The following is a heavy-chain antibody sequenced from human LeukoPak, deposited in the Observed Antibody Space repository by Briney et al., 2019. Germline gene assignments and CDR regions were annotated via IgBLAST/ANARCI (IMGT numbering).Heavy chain of an antibody. Sequence: GSLRPSCAASGFTFSGYALSWVRQAPGKGLEWVSTISGSGSSTYYADSVKGRFTISRDNSKNTLFLHMDSLRAEDTAVYYCAKSLQGTTDYWGQGTLVTVSS. D-gene: IGHD1-7*01. CDR1: GFTFSGYA. CDR3: AKSLQGTTDY. J-gene: IGHJ4*02. CDR2: ISGSGSST. V-gene: IGHV3-23*01.